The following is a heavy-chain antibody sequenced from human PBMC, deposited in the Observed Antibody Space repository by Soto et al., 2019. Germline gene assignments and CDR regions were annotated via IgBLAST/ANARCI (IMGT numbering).Heavy chain of an antibody. J-gene: IGHJ4*02. V-gene: IGHV4-59*01. CDR2: IYYSGST. D-gene: IGHD3-3*01. CDR3: ARIHSITIFGVVASYFDY. CDR1: GCSISSYY. Sequence: PSETRSLTSTVSGCSISSYYWSWIRQPPGKGLEWIGYIYYSGSTNYNPSLKSRVTISVDTSKNQFSLKLSSVTAADTAVYYCARIHSITIFGVVASYFDYWGQGTLVNVSS.